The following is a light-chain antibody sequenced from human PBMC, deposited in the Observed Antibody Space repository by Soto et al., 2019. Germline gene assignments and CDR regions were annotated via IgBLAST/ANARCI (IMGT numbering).Light chain of an antibody. V-gene: IGLV7-46*01. Sequence: QSVMTLQPSLTVSPEGTLTLSCGSSTGAVTNYHYPHWFQQRPGQAPRTLIYDTTDKPSWTPVRFSGSLLGDKAALTLPGAQPEDEAEYYCLLFFSGAPVFGLGTKVTVL. CDR2: DTT. J-gene: IGLJ1*01. CDR3: LLFFSGAPV. CDR1: TGAVTNYHY.